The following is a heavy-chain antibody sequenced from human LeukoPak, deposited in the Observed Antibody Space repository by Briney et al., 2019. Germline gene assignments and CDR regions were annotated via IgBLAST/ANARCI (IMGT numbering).Heavy chain of an antibody. CDR2: ISGSGGST. CDR3: ERSHPSVRIYYTFDV. CDR1: GFTFSSYA. J-gene: IGHJ3*01. D-gene: IGHD3-10*01. V-gene: IGHV3-23*01. Sequence: PGGSLRLSCAASGFTFSSYAMSWVRQAPGKGLEWVSAISGSGGSTYYADSVRGRFTISRDDSKNTVYLQMTSLRAGDTAVYYCERSHPSVRIYYTFDVWGQGTVVTVSS.